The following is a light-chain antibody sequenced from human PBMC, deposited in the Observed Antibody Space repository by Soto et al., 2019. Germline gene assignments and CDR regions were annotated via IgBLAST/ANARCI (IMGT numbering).Light chain of an antibody. CDR3: QQSYSTPVT. Sequence: DIQMTQSPSSLSASVGDRVTITCRASQSISSYLNWYQQKPGKAPKLLIYAASSLQSGVPSGFGGSGSGTDFTLTISSLQPEDFATYYCQQSYSTPVTFGGGTKVEIK. V-gene: IGKV1-39*01. CDR1: QSISSY. CDR2: AAS. J-gene: IGKJ4*01.